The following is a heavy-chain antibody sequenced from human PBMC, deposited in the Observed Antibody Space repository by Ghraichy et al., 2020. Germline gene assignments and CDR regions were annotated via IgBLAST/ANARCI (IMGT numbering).Heavy chain of an antibody. V-gene: IGHV4-31*03. J-gene: IGHJ6*02. CDR1: GGSISSGGYY. CDR2: IYYSGST. D-gene: IGHD3-3*01. Sequence: SETLSLTCTVSGGSISSGGYYWSWIRQHPGKGLEWIGYIYYSGSTYYNPSLKSRVTISVDTSKNQFSLKLSSVTAADTAVYYCARGFWSGYGMDVWGQGTTVTVSS. CDR3: ARGFWSGYGMDV.